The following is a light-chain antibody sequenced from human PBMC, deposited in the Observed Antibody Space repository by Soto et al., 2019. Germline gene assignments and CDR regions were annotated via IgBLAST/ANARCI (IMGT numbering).Light chain of an antibody. Sequence: EIVMTQSPATLSESPGERATLYCRASQSVSSDLAWYQQKPGQAPRLLIYVASTRATGIPARFSGSGSGTEFSLTISSLQSEDFAVYYCQQYNNWPWTFGQGTKVDI. CDR3: QQYNNWPWT. V-gene: IGKV3D-15*01. CDR1: QSVSSD. J-gene: IGKJ1*01. CDR2: VAS.